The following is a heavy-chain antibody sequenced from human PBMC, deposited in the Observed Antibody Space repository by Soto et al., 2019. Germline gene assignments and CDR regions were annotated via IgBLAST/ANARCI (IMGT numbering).Heavy chain of an antibody. CDR3: AREVNSSPARGPNWYDP. Sequence: QVQLQESGPELVQPSGTLSLTCAVSGDSINISHWWSWVRQPPGKGLEWIGETYHSGTTNYNPSLKTRATISRDKSTKQFSLKMKSVTAADTAVYYCAREVNSSPARGPNWYDPWGQGTLVTVSS. D-gene: IGHD6-13*01. CDR2: TYHSGTT. V-gene: IGHV4-4*02. CDR1: GDSINISHW. J-gene: IGHJ5*02.